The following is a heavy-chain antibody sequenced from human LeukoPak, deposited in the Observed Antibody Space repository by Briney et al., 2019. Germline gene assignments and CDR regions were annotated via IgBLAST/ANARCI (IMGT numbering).Heavy chain of an antibody. CDR1: GSMFTGNY. J-gene: IGHJ4*02. V-gene: IGHV1-2*02. CDR3: ARGYCSGDCFTLFDY. Sequence: ASVTVSCKASGSMFTGNYMHWVRHAPGQGLGWMGLINPNSGGTNYAQKFQGRVTMTRDTSISTAYMELSSLRSDDTAVYYCARGYCSGDCFTLFDYWGQGTLVTVSS. D-gene: IGHD2-21*02. CDR2: INPNSGGT.